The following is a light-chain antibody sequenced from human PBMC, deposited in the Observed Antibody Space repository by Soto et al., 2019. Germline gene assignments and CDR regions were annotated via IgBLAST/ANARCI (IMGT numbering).Light chain of an antibody. CDR1: SSNIGSNY. V-gene: IGLV1-47*01. J-gene: IGLJ2*01. CDR2: RNN. Sequence: QSVLTQPPSASGTPGQRVTISCSGSSSNIGSNYVYWYQELPGTAPKLLIYRNNQRPSGVPDRFSGSKSGTSVSLAISGLRSEDEDDYYCAAWDDSLSGPVFGGGTKLTVL. CDR3: AAWDDSLSGPV.